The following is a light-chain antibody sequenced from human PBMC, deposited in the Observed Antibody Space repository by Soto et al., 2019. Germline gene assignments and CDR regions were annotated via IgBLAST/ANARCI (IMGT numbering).Light chain of an antibody. CDR2: DTS. Sequence: IVMTQSPATLSVSPGERATLSCRASQSVSSNLAWYQQKPGQAPRLLIYDTSTRATGIPARFSGSGSGTEFTLTINSLQSEDFAVYYCQQYNNWPMWTFGQGTKVDIK. J-gene: IGKJ1*01. CDR3: QQYNNWPMWT. V-gene: IGKV3-15*01. CDR1: QSVSSN.